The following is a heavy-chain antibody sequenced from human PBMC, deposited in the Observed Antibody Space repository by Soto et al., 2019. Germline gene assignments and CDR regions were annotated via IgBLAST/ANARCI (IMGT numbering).Heavy chain of an antibody. CDR1: GGSISSSSYY. CDR3: ARAGSSGWYKDWFDP. V-gene: IGHV4-61*05. CDR2: IYYSGST. Sequence: SETLSLTCTVSGGSISSSSYYWGWIRQPPGKGLEWIGYIYYSGSTNYNPSLKSRVTISVDTSKNQFSLKLSSVTAADTAVYYCARAGSSGWYKDWFDPWGQGTLVTVSS. J-gene: IGHJ5*02. D-gene: IGHD6-19*01.